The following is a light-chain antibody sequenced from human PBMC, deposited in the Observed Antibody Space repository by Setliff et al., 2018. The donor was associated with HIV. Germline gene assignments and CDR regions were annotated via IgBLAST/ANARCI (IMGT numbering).Light chain of an antibody. CDR1: SSDVGSYNL. CDR3: CSYAGRYTPYV. J-gene: IGLJ1*01. V-gene: IGLV2-23*02. CDR2: EVS. Sequence: QSALTQPASVSGSPGQSITLSCTGTSSDVGSYNLVSWFQQHPGKAPKLIIYEVSKRPSGVSSRFSGSKSGNTASLTISGLQAEDEADCYCCSYAGRYTPYVFGTGTKSPS.